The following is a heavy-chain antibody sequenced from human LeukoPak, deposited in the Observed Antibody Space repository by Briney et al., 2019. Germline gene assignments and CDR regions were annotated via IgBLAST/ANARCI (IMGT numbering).Heavy chain of an antibody. CDR1: GYTFTGYY. Sequence: ASVKVSCKASGYTFTGYYMHWVRQAPGQGLEWMGWINPNSGGTNYAQKFQGRVTMTTDTSTSTAYMELRSLRSDDTAVYYCARMTPGDDYGDYWGQGTLVTVSS. J-gene: IGHJ4*02. D-gene: IGHD5-24*01. V-gene: IGHV1-2*02. CDR3: ARMTPGDDYGDY. CDR2: INPNSGGT.